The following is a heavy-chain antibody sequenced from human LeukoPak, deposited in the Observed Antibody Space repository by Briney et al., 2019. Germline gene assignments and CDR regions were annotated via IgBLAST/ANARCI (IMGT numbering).Heavy chain of an antibody. D-gene: IGHD3-9*01. CDR3: TRGRYLRYDILNYYYYGMDV. J-gene: IGHJ6*02. Sequence: SQTLSLTCTVSGGSISSGDYYWSWIRQPPGKGLEWIGYIYYSGSTYYNPSLKSRVTISVDTSKNQFSLKLSSVTAADTAVYYCTRGRYLRYDILNYYYYGMDVWGQGTTVTVSS. CDR2: IYYSGST. V-gene: IGHV4-30-4*01. CDR1: GGSISSGDYY.